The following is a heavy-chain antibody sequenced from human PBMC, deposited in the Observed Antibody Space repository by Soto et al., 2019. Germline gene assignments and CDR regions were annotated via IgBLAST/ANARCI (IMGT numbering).Heavy chain of an antibody. CDR3: ARGVTTVTTIDY. Sequence: PSETLSLTCTVSGGSISGFSWSWIRQPPGKALEWIGHISYIGSTNYNPSLKSRVTISVDSSKNQFSLKLSSVTAADTAVYYCARGVTTVTTIDYWGQGTLVTVSS. CDR1: GGSISGFS. V-gene: IGHV4-59*01. D-gene: IGHD4-4*01. J-gene: IGHJ4*02. CDR2: ISYIGST.